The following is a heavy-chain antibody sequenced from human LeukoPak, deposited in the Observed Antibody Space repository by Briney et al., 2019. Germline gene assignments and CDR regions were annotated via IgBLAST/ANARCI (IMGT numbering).Heavy chain of an antibody. D-gene: IGHD3-22*01. Sequence: ASVTVSCKASGYTFSSYAVNWVRQAPGQGLEWMGWINTNTGNPTYAQGFTGRFVFSLDPSVSTAYLQISSLKAEDTAVYYCAREAAYYYDLSRGQGTLVTVSS. V-gene: IGHV7-4-1*02. J-gene: IGHJ4*02. CDR2: INTNTGNP. CDR1: GYTFSSYA. CDR3: AREAAYYYDLS.